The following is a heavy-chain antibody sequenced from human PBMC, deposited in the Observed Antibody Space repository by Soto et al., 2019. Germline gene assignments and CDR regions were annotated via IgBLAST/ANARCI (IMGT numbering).Heavy chain of an antibody. V-gene: IGHV3-33*01. Sequence: QVQLVESGGGVVQPGRSLRLSCAASGFTFSSHGIHWVRQAPGKGLEWVAVIWNDGSNKYYVDSVKGRFALSRANSKNTLYMQMNSLRVEDTAVYYCARDAGAGICYFDLWGRGTLVTVSS. J-gene: IGHJ2*01. D-gene: IGHD3-10*01. CDR2: IWNDGSNK. CDR1: GFTFSSHG. CDR3: ARDAGAGICYFDL.